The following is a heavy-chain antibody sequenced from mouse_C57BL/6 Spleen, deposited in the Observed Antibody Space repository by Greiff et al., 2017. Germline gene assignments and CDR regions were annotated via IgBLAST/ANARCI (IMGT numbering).Heavy chain of an antibody. CDR2: IHPNSGST. D-gene: IGHD1-1*02. Sequence: QVQLQQPGAELVKPGASVKLSCKASGYTFTSYWMHWVKQRPGQGLEWIGMIHPNSGSTNYNEKFKSKATLTVDKSSSTAYMQLSSLTSEDSAVYYCAQVADYYAMDYWGQGTSVTVSS. CDR1: GYTFTSYW. CDR3: AQVADYYAMDY. J-gene: IGHJ4*01. V-gene: IGHV1-64*01.